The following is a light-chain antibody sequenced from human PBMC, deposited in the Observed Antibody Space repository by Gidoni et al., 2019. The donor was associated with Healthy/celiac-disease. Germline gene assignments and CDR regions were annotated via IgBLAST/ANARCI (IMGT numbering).Light chain of an antibody. CDR1: QSVSSSY. CDR3: QQYGSSGWAT. Sequence: EIVLTQSPGTLSLSPGERATLSCRASQSVSSSYLAWYQQKPGQAPRLLIYGASSRATGIPDRFSGSGSGTDFTLTISRLEPEDFAVYYCQQYGSSGWATFXPXTKVDIK. J-gene: IGKJ3*01. V-gene: IGKV3-20*01. CDR2: GAS.